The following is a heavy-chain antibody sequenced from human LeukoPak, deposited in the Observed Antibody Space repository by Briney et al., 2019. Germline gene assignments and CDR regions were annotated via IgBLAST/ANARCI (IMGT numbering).Heavy chain of an antibody. D-gene: IGHD2-2*01. V-gene: IGHV4-61*02. CDR2: IYTSGST. J-gene: IGHJ6*03. CDR1: GNSISSGDYY. Sequence: SETLSLTCTVSGNSISSGDYYWSWIRQPAGKGLEWIGRIYTSGSTTYNPSLKSRVTISGDTSENQFSLKLSSVTAADTAVYYCASSTNLAGYMDVWGKGTTVTVSS. CDR3: ASSTNLAGYMDV.